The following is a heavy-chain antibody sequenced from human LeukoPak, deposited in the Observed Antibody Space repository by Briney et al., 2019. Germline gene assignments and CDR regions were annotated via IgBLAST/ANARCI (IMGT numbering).Heavy chain of an antibody. V-gene: IGHV3-21*01. CDR3: ARNFDSVTSAFAY. J-gene: IGHJ4*02. CDR2: ISSSGRYI. CDR1: GFTFSNYN. Sequence: PGGSLRLSCVTSGFTFSNYNMNWVRQAPGKGLEWVSTISSSGRYIYYAESVKDRFIISRDNSNSSLFLQMNSLRAEDTAVYFCARNFDSVTSAFAYWGQGSLVTVSS. D-gene: IGHD3-16*01.